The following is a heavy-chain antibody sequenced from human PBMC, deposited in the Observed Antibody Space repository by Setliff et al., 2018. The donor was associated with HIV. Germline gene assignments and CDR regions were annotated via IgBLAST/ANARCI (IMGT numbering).Heavy chain of an antibody. V-gene: IGHV4-34*01. CDR1: GGSLTNYY. Sequence: SETLSLTCAVYGGSLTNYYWSWFRQSPGKGLEWIGEVTDDGSANYNPSLKSRVTISLVTSKAQFSLKLTSVTAADTAVYYCAREVGHRSGYYRGSFDYWGQGTLVTVSS. CDR2: VTDDGSA. D-gene: IGHD6-19*01. CDR3: AREVGHRSGYYRGSFDY. J-gene: IGHJ4*02.